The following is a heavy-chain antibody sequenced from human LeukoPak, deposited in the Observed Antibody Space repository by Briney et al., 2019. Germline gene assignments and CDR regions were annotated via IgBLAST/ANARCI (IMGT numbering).Heavy chain of an antibody. J-gene: IGHJ4*01. CDR1: GFTFSSHS. V-gene: IGHV3-21*01. CDR2: ISSSSSYT. Sequence: PGGSLRLSCAASGFTFSSHSMTWVRQAPGKGLEWVSSISSSSSYTYYADSVKGRFTISRDNAKNSLYLQMNSLRAEDTAVYYCARGFPYCGGDCPFDYWGHGILVTVSS. D-gene: IGHD2-21*02. CDR3: ARGFPYCGGDCPFDY.